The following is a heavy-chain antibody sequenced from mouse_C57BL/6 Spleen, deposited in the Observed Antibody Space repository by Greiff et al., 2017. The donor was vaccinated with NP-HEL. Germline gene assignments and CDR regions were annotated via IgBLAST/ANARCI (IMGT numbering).Heavy chain of an antibody. J-gene: IGHJ3*01. V-gene: IGHV14-4*01. D-gene: IGHD2-3*01. CDR1: GFNIKDDY. CDR3: TTDGYSWFAY. Sequence: EVQLHGSGAELVRPGASVKLSCTASGFNIKDDYMHWVKQRPEQGLEWIGWIDPENGDTEYASKFQGKATISADTSSNTAYLQLSSLTSEDTAVYYCTTDGYSWFAYWGQGTLVTVSA. CDR2: IDPENGDT.